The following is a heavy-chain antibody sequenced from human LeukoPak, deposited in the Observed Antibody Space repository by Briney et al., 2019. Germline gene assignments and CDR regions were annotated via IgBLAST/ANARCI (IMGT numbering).Heavy chain of an antibody. Sequence: SETLSLTCTVSGGSIRSSYYYWGWIRQPPGKGLEWIGTIYYSGSTYYNPSLKSRVTISVDTSQNQFSLRLSSVTAADTAVYYCARDVDIVATVWFDPWGQGTLVTVSS. D-gene: IGHD5-12*01. J-gene: IGHJ5*02. CDR3: ARDVDIVATVWFDP. V-gene: IGHV4-39*02. CDR2: IYYSGST. CDR1: GGSIRSSYYY.